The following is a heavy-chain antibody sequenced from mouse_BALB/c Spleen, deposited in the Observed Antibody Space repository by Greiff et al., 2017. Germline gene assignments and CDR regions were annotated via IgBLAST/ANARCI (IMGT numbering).Heavy chain of an antibody. CDR2: IWAGGST. Sequence: VMLVESGPGLVAPSQSLSITCTVSGFSLTSYGVHWVRQPPGKGLEWLGVIWAGGSTNYNSALMSRLSISKDNSKSQVFLKMNSLQTDDTAMYYCARDRGSLGAYWGQGTLVTVSA. CDR1: GFSLTSYG. J-gene: IGHJ3*01. V-gene: IGHV2-9*02. CDR3: ARDRGSLGAY. D-gene: IGHD3-3*01.